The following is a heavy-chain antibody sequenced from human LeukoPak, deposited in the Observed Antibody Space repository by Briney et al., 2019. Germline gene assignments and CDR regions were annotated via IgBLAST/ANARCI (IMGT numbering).Heavy chain of an antibody. CDR3: AKAGYCSTTGCPDYCYMDV. CDR1: GFTFSSYG. Sequence: PGGSLRLSCAASGFTFSSYGMHWVRQAPGKGLEWVAFIRYDGSNKYYVDSVKGRFTISRDNSKNTLFLQMNSLRTEDSAIYYCAKAGYCSTTGCPDYCYMDVWGKGTTVTVSS. D-gene: IGHD2-2*01. J-gene: IGHJ6*03. V-gene: IGHV3-30*02. CDR2: IRYDGSNK.